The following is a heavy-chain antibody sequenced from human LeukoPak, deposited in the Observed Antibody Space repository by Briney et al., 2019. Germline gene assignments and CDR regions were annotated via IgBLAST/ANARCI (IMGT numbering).Heavy chain of an antibody. V-gene: IGHV1-18*01. Sequence: ASVKVSCKASGYTFTSYGISWVRQAPGQGLEWMGWISAYNGNTNYAQKLKGRVTMPTDTSTSTAYKELRSLRSDDTAVYYCARVAVGHVLRYFDWSDPQFLWLMDVWGQGTTVTVSS. CDR3: ARVAVGHVLRYFDWSDPQFLWLMDV. CDR2: ISAYNGNT. CDR1: GYTFTSYG. J-gene: IGHJ6*02. D-gene: IGHD3-9*01.